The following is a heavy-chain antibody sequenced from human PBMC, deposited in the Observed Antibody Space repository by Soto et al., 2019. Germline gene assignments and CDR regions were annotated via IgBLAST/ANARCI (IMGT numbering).Heavy chain of an antibody. J-gene: IGHJ6*02. Sequence: QVQLQESGPGLVKPSQTLSLTCTVSGGSISSGGYYWSWIRQHPGKGLEWIGYIYYSGSTYYNPSLKSRVTISVDTSKNQFSLKLSPVTAADTAVYYCARGYYDFWSGANTLYGMDVWGQGTTVTVSS. CDR1: GGSISSGGYY. V-gene: IGHV4-31*03. D-gene: IGHD3-3*01. CDR3: ARGYYDFWSGANTLYGMDV. CDR2: IYYSGST.